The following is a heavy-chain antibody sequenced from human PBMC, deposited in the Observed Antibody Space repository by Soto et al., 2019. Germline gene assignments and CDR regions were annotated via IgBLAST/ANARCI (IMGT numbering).Heavy chain of an antibody. CDR2: FYYTGST. V-gene: IGHV4-61*01. Sequence: QVQLQESGPGLVKPSETLSLTCTVSGGSVSSGNYYWSWIRQPPGKGLEWIGYFYYTGSTNYNPSLKCRVNKSIEASMNQFSLRLSSVTAADTAVYYCASSMHYSDGSSYSPFDYWGQGTLVTFSS. CDR1: GGSVSSGNYY. D-gene: IGHD3-22*01. CDR3: ASSMHYSDGSSYSPFDY. J-gene: IGHJ4*02.